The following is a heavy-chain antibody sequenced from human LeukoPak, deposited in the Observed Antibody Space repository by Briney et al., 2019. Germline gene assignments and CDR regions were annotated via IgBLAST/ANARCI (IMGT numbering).Heavy chain of an antibody. V-gene: IGHV1-2*02. CDR2: INPNSGGT. J-gene: IGHJ3*02. CDR1: GYTFTGYY. D-gene: IGHD3-22*01. Sequence: ASVKVSCKASGYTFTGYYMHWVRQAPGQGLEWMGWINPNSGGTNYAQKFQGRVTMTRDTSISTAYMELSRLRSDDTAVYYCARTGSGYYGVHDAFDIWGQWTMVTVSS. CDR3: ARTGSGYYGVHDAFDI.